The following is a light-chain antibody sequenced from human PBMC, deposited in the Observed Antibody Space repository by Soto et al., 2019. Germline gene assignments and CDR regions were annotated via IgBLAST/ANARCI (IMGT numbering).Light chain of an antibody. V-gene: IGKV1-39*01. CDR2: GAS. CDR3: QQSYSTPYT. CDR1: ETISSF. J-gene: IGKJ2*01. Sequence: DIQMTQSPSSLSASVGDRVTITCRASETISSFLNWYQQKPGKAPKLLIYGASTLESGVPSRFSGSESGTDFTLTISSLQPEDFATYYCQQSYSTPYTFGQGTKVEIK.